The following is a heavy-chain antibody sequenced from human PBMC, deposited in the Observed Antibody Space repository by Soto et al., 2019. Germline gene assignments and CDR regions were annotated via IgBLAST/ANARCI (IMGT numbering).Heavy chain of an antibody. D-gene: IGHD1-20*01. V-gene: IGHV3-23*01. J-gene: IGHJ4*02. Sequence: GGSLRLSCAVSLSSYAMSWVRQAPGKGLEWVSAISGSGGSTYYADSVKGRFTISRDNSKNTLYLQMNSLRAEDTAVYYCAKDTGYNWNNFDYWGQGTLVTVSS. CDR2: ISGSGGST. CDR3: AKDTGYNWNNFDY. CDR1: LSSYA.